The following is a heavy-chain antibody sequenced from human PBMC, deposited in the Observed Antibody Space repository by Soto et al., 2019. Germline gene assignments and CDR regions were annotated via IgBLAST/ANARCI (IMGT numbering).Heavy chain of an antibody. J-gene: IGHJ4*02. CDR1: GFTFSSAW. D-gene: IGHD3-10*01. CDR3: CTVVGRVRSGVLAY. V-gene: IGHV3-15*07. CDR2: IKSKTDGGTT. Sequence: EVRLMESGGGLVKPGGSLRVSCAASGFTFSSAWMFWVRQAPGKGPEWVGRIKSKTDGGTTDYTTRVKDRFTISREDSKNTLYLKMSSLDIEDTAVYYCCTVVGRVRSGVLAYWGQGVLVTVSS.